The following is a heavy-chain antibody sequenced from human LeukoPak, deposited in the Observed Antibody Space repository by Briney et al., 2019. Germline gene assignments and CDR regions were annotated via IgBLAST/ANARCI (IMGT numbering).Heavy chain of an antibody. V-gene: IGHV3-74*01. Sequence: GGSLRLSCAASRFTFRTYWMHWVRHAPGKGLMWVSRINTEGSSTSYADSVKGRFTISRDNAKNTLYLQMNSLRAEDTAMYYCARDFDRYYFDYWGQGTLVTVSS. CDR3: ARDFDRYYFDY. J-gene: IGHJ4*02. CDR2: INTEGSST. CDR1: RFTFRTYW. D-gene: IGHD3-9*01.